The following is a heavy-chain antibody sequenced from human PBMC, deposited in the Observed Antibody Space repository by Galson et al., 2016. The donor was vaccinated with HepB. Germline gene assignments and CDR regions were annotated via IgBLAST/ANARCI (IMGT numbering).Heavy chain of an antibody. J-gene: IGHJ4*02. D-gene: IGHD3-3*01. CDR1: GFTFNSYG. Sequence: SLRLSCAASGFTFNSYGMSWVRQAPGKGLEWVSSICRGGGSTDYAGSVKGRFTISRDNSKSTLYLQMNSLRAEDTAVYYCAKDRNYDLWSGYDILLGDWGQGTLVTVSS. V-gene: IGHV3-23*01. CDR3: AKDRNYDLWSGYDILLGD. CDR2: ICRGGGST.